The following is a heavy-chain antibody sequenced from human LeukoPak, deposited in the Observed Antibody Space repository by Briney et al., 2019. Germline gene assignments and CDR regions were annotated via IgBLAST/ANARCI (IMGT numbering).Heavy chain of an antibody. CDR1: GGSISSYY. V-gene: IGHV4-59*01. CDR2: LHYSGST. D-gene: IGHD3-3*01. J-gene: IGHJ4*02. CDR3: ASRSSIWSGYQDTLYYFDS. Sequence: PSETLSLTCTVSGGSISSYYWSWIRQPPGKRLEWIGHLHYSGSTNYNPSLKSRVTISVDTSKNQFSLKLSSVTAADTAVYYCASRSSIWSGYQDTLYYFDSWGQGTLVTVSP.